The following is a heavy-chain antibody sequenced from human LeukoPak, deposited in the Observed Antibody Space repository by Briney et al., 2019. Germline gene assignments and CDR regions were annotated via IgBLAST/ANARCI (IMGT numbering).Heavy chain of an antibody. V-gene: IGHV3-23*03. Sequence: RPGASLRLSCAASGFIFINYAMNWVRQAPGKGLEWVSDIDNDGTNTYYTDSVKGRFTISRDNSKNTLYLQMNSLRAEDTALYYCAKSGARWSYFDYWGQGTLVTVSS. CDR2: IDNDGTNT. CDR1: GFIFINYA. D-gene: IGHD3-3*01. CDR3: AKSGARWSYFDY. J-gene: IGHJ4*02.